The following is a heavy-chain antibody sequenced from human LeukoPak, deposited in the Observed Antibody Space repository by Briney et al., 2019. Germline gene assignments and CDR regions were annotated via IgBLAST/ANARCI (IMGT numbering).Heavy chain of an antibody. J-gene: IGHJ5*02. CDR2: IYYSGST. D-gene: IGHD6-13*01. V-gene: IGHV4-39*01. Sequence: SETLSLTCTVSGGSISSSSYYWGWIRQPPGKGLEWIGSIYYSGSTYYNPSLKSRVTISVDTSKNQFSLRLSSVTAADTAVYYCARPGVGSSSWYWFDPWGQGTLVTVSS. CDR1: GGSISSSSYY. CDR3: ARPGVGSSSWYWFDP.